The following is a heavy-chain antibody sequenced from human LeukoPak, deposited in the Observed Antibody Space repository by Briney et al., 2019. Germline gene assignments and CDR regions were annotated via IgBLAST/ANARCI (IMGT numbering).Heavy chain of an antibody. CDR1: GFTFSSYG. CDR3: ARGSEDGDYVFDY. Sequence: GGSLRLSCAASGFTFSSYGMHWVRQAPGKGLEWVAVISYDGSNKYYADSVKGRFTISRDNSKNTLYLQMNSLRAEDTAVYYCARGSEDGDYVFDYWGQGTLVTVSS. CDR2: ISYDGSNK. V-gene: IGHV3-30*03. J-gene: IGHJ4*02. D-gene: IGHD4-17*01.